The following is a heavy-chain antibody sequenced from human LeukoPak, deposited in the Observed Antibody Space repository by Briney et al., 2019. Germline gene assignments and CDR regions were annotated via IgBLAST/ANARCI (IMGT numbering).Heavy chain of an antibody. Sequence: PSETLSLTCTVSGGSISSYYWSWIRQPPGKGLEWIGYIYYSGSTNYNPSLKSRVTISVDTSRNQFSLKLSSVTAADTAVYYCARGGGGYEYYYYYYYMDVWGKGTTVTISS. CDR1: GGSISSYY. V-gene: IGHV4-59*01. CDR2: IYYSGST. D-gene: IGHD5-12*01. J-gene: IGHJ6*03. CDR3: ARGGGGYEYYYYYYYMDV.